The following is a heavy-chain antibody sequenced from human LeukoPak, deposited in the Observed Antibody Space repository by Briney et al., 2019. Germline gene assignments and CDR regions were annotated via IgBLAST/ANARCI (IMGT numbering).Heavy chain of an antibody. J-gene: IGHJ4*02. D-gene: IGHD1-14*01. V-gene: IGHV1-24*01. CDR2: FDPEDGET. CDR1: GYTLTELS. Sequence: ASVKVSCKVSGYTLTELSTHWVRQAPGKGLEWMGGFDPEDGETIYAQKFQGRVTMTEDTSTDTAYMELSSLRSEDTAVYYCATDPAGGNPSYYFDYWGQGTLVTVSS. CDR3: ATDPAGGNPSYYFDY.